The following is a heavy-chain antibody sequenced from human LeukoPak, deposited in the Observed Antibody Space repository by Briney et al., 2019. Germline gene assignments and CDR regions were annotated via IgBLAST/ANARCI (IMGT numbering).Heavy chain of an antibody. Sequence: SETLSLTCTVSGVSLSTYYWSWIRQPPGKGLEWMGYIYYTGSTNYNPSLKSRVTISVDTSKNQFSLRLTSVTAADTAVYYCARASGGYYNNWFDPWGQGTLVPVSS. J-gene: IGHJ5*02. D-gene: IGHD3-22*01. V-gene: IGHV4-59*01. CDR1: GVSLSTYY. CDR3: ARASGGYYNNWFDP. CDR2: IYYTGST.